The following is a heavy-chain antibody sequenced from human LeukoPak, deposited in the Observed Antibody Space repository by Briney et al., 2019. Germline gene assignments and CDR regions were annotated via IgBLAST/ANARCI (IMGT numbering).Heavy chain of an antibody. CDR3: ARGPQPTDY. Sequence: ASVKVSCKASGYTFTSYAMNWVRQAPGQGLEWIGWISTNTGTPTYAQGFTGRFVFSLDTSVSTAYLQINTLKAEDTAVYYCARGPQPTDYWGQGTLVTVSS. D-gene: IGHD5-18*01. CDR1: GYTFTSYA. V-gene: IGHV7-4-1*02. CDR2: ISTNTGTP. J-gene: IGHJ4*02.